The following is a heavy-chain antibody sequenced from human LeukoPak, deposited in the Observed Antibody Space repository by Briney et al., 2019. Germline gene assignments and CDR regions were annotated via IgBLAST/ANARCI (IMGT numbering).Heavy chain of an antibody. CDR3: ARDRPGSYWYFDL. Sequence: SETLSLTCTVSGGSISSYYWSWIRQPPGKGLEWGGHIYYLASTNYNPSLKSRVTISIDTSKNYFSLKLNSVIAADTAVYYCARDRPGSYWYFDLWGRGTLVTVSS. V-gene: IGHV4-59*01. D-gene: IGHD3-10*01. CDR1: GGSISSYY. J-gene: IGHJ2*01. CDR2: IYYLAST.